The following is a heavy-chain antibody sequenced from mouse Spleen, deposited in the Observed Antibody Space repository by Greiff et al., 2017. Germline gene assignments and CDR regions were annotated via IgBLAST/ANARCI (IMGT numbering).Heavy chain of an antibody. CDR3: ARWGVEYYFDY. V-gene: IGHV1-81*01. Sequence: LVESGAELARPGASVKLSCKASGYTFTSYGISWVKQRTGQGLEWIGEIYPRSGNTYYNEKFKGKATLTADKSSSTAYMELRSLTSEDSAVYFCARWGVEYYFDYWGQGTTLTVSS. CDR2: IYPRSGNT. D-gene: IGHD1-1*01. J-gene: IGHJ2*01. CDR1: GYTFTSYG.